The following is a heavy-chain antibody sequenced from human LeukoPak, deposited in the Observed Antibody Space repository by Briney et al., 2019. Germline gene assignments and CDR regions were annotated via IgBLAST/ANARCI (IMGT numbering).Heavy chain of an antibody. D-gene: IGHD1-26*01. Sequence: SETLSLTCTVSGGSIRSSYYYWGWIRQPPGKGLEWIGSIYDSGSTNYNPSLKSRVTISVDTSRNQFSLKLSSVTAADTAVYYCARGWNSGSRYYYYYGMDVWGQGTTVTVSS. CDR3: ARGWNSGSRYYYYYGMDV. J-gene: IGHJ6*02. CDR1: GGSIRSSYYY. CDR2: IYDSGST. V-gene: IGHV4-39*07.